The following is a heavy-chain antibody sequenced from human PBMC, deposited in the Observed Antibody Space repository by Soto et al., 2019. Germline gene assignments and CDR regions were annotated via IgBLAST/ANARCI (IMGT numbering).Heavy chain of an antibody. CDR2: IIPIFGTA. CDR3: ARERGGLGAPAYYYGMDV. V-gene: IGHV1-69*13. D-gene: IGHD3-10*01. CDR1: GGTFSSYA. J-gene: IGHJ6*02. Sequence: SVKVSCKASGGTFSSYAITGVRKAPGQGLEWMGGIIPIFGTANYAQKFQGRVTITADESTSTAYMELSSLRSEDTAVYYCARERGGLGAPAYYYGMDVWGQGTTVTVSS.